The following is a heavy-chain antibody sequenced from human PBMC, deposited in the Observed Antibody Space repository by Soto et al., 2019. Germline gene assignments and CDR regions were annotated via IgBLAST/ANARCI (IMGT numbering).Heavy chain of an antibody. CDR1: GGTFNNYP. CDR3: ARGRGYSGDDHYYYFDMDV. D-gene: IGHD5-12*01. Sequence: GXSVKVSCKASGGTFNNYPITWVRQAPGQGLEWMGGSIPIFGTANYAQKFQGRVTISVDESTSTAYMELSSLRSEDTAVYYCARGRGYSGDDHYYYFDMDVWGQGTTVTVSS. J-gene: IGHJ6*02. V-gene: IGHV1-69*13. CDR2: SIPIFGTA.